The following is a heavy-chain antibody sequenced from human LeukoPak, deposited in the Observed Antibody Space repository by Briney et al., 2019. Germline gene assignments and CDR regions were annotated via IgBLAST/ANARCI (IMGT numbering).Heavy chain of an antibody. CDR3: ARGSTYYDSSGQVPFDY. J-gene: IGHJ4*02. D-gene: IGHD3-22*01. V-gene: IGHV3-48*01. Sequence: GGSLRLSCAACGFTFSSYSMNWVRQAPGKGLEWGSYISGSSSTIYYADSVKGRFTISRDNGKNTLYLQMNSLRAEDTAVYYCARGSTYYDSSGQVPFDYWGQGTLVTVSS. CDR1: GFTFSSYS. CDR2: ISGSSSTI.